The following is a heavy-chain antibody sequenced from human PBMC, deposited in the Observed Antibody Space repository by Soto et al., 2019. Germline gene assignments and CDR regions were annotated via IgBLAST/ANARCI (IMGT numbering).Heavy chain of an antibody. J-gene: IGHJ6*02. Sequence: GGSLRLSCAASGFTFSSYGMHWVRQAPGKGLEWVAVIWYDGSNKYYADSVKGRFTISRDNSKNTLYLQMNSLRAEDTAVYYCARTEVPRYYYDSSGYYLGLRYYYYGMDVWGQGTTVTVSS. V-gene: IGHV3-33*01. CDR1: GFTFSSYG. D-gene: IGHD3-22*01. CDR3: ARTEVPRYYYDSSGYYLGLRYYYYGMDV. CDR2: IWYDGSNK.